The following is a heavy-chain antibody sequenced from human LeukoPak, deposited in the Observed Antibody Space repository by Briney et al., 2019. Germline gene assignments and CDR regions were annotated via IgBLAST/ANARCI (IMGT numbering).Heavy chain of an antibody. CDR1: GGSFSGYY. Sequence: SETLSLTCAVYGGSFSGYYWSWIRQPPGKGLEWIGEINHSGSTNYNPSLKSRVTISVDTSKNQFSLKLSSVTAADTAVYYCARGARGTFHYWGQGTLVTVSS. V-gene: IGHV4-34*01. CDR3: ARGARGTFHY. J-gene: IGHJ4*02. D-gene: IGHD2-15*01. CDR2: INHSGST.